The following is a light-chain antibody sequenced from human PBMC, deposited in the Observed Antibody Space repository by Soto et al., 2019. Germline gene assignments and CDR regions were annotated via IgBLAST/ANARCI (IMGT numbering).Light chain of an antibody. CDR1: QSITNY. V-gene: IGKV1-39*01. CDR3: QQTYSPPPT. J-gene: IGKJ1*01. Sequence: DIQMTQSPSSLSAAAGDRVTITCRASQSITNYLNWYQHRPGEAPKLLIFGASGLQRGVPSRFSGSGSGTEFTLTSGSLQREDFATYYCQQTYSPPPTFGPGTKVEI. CDR2: GAS.